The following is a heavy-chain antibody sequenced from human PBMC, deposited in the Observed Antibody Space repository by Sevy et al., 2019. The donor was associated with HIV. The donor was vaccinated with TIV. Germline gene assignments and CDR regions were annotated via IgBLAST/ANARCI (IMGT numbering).Heavy chain of an antibody. CDR2: IRGGGGST. CDR1: GLTFSSYA. V-gene: IGHV3-23*01. CDR3: AKGTGYDPRDAFDV. J-gene: IGHJ3*01. Sequence: GGSLRLSCAASGLTFSSYAMSWVRQAPGKGLEWVSGIRGGGGSTYYADYAKGRFTISRDNSKNTLYLQMNSLRAEDTAVYNCAKGTGYDPRDAFDVWGQGTMVTVSS. D-gene: IGHD5-12*01.